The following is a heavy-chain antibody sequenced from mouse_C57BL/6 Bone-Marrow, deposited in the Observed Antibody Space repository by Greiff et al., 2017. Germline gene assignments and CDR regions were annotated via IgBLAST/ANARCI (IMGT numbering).Heavy chain of an antibody. V-gene: IGHV14-4*01. CDR2: IDPENGDT. CDR1: GFNIKDDY. J-gene: IGHJ1*03. CDR3: TTNDGYDDWYFDV. D-gene: IGHD2-2*01. Sequence: VQLQQSGAELVRPGASVKLSCTASGFNIKDDYMHWVKQRPEQGLEWIGWIDPENGDTEYASKFQGKATITADTSSNTAYLQLSSLTSEDTAVYYCTTNDGYDDWYFDVWGTGTTVTVSS.